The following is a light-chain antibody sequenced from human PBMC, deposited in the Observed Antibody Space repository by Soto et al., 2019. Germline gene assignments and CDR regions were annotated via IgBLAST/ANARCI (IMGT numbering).Light chain of an antibody. Sequence: DIQLTQSPSFLSASVGDKVTITCRASQGISSYLAWFQQKPGKAPKLLIFAASNLQSGVPSRFSGSGSGTEFTLTISSLQPEDFATYYCLQLLTYPYTFGQGTKLEIK. V-gene: IGKV1-9*01. CDR2: AAS. J-gene: IGKJ2*01. CDR3: LQLLTYPYT. CDR1: QGISSY.